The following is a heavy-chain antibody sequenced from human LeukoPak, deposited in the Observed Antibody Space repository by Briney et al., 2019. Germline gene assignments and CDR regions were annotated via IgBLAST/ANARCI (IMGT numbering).Heavy chain of an antibody. CDR2: ISGSGGST. D-gene: IGHD2-21*01. CDR3: AKRHSIRTPCFGFKY. J-gene: IGHJ4*02. V-gene: IGHV3-23*01. CDR1: VCIYRGWH. Sequence: GGSLRLSCPSCVCIYRGWHRAGVRQAPGKGLDWVSSISGSGGSTYYADSVEGRLNISRHNSMNTLYLQKKSLRADDTAVYHCAKRHSIRTPCFGFKYWGQGILVTVSS.